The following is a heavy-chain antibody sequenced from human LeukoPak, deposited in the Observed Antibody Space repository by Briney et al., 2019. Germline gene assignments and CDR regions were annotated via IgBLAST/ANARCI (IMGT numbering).Heavy chain of an antibody. CDR2: IYYSGST. Sequence: SETLSLTCTVSGGSISSGGYYWSWIRQHPGKGLEWIGYIYYSGSTYYNPSLKSRVTISVDTSKNQFSLKLSSVTAADTDVYYCARDRDYDYIWGTYRVFDYWGQGTLVTVSS. CDR1: GGSISSGGYY. CDR3: ARDRDYDYIWGTYRVFDY. J-gene: IGHJ4*02. D-gene: IGHD3-16*02. V-gene: IGHV4-31*03.